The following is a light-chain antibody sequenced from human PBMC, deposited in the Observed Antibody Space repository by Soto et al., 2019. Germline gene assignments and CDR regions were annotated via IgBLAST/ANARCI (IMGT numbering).Light chain of an antibody. V-gene: IGKV1-33*01. CDR2: DAS. J-gene: IGKJ5*01. CDR3: QQFYDLPIT. Sequence: DIQMTQSPSALSASVGDRVTITCQASQDISDVLNWYQQQPGKAPKVLIYDASKLQTGVPSRLSGRGSGKDFTFTISSLQADDCGTYYCQQFYDLPITFGQGTRLEVK. CDR1: QDISDV.